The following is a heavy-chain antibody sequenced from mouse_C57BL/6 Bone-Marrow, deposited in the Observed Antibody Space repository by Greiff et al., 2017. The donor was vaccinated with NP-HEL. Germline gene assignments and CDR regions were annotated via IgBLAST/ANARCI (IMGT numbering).Heavy chain of an antibody. CDR1: GFTFSDYY. J-gene: IGHJ3*01. CDR3: ARRGKPFAY. CDR2: ISNGGGST. V-gene: IGHV5-12*01. Sequence: EVMLVESGGGLVQPGGSLKLSCAASGFTFSDYYMYWVRQTPEKRLEWVAYISNGGGSTYYPDTVKGRFTISRDNAKNTLYLQMSRLKSEDTAMYYCARRGKPFAYWGQGTLVTVSA. D-gene: IGHD1-1*01.